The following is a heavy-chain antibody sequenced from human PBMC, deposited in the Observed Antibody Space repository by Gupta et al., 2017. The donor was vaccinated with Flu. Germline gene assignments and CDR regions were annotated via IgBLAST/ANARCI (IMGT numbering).Heavy chain of an antibody. J-gene: IGHJ4*02. CDR3: AKDQYIDNDYVLVGFCDY. V-gene: IGHV3-23*01. D-gene: IGHD5-12*01. CDR2: LSGGGGST. Sequence: MTWVRRAPGKGLEWVSSLSGGGGSTYYADSVKGRFTISRDKSKNTLYLQMNSLRAEDTAVYYCAKDQYIDNDYVLVGFCDYWGRGTRGTVSS.